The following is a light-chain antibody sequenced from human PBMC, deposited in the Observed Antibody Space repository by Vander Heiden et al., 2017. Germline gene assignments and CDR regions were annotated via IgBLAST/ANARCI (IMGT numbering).Light chain of an antibody. CDR1: QSVSSN. CDR2: GAS. CDR3: QQYNNWPPYT. Sequence: DIVMTQSPATLSVSPGERVTLSCRASQSVSSNLVWYQQKPGQAPRLLIYGASTRATGIPVRFSGSGSGTEFTLTISSLQSEDFAVYYCQQYNNWPPYTFGQGTKLEIK. J-gene: IGKJ2*01. V-gene: IGKV3-15*01.